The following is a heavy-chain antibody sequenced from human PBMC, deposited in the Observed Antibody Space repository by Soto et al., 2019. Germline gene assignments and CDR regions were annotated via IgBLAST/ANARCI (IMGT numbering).Heavy chain of an antibody. CDR3: AREVDTAMVQYYYYGMDV. J-gene: IGHJ6*02. CDR1: GGTFSSYA. D-gene: IGHD5-18*01. CDR2: IIPIFGTA. Sequence: QVQLVQSGAEVKKPGSSVKVSCKASGGTFSSYAISWVRQAPGQGLEWMGGIIPIFGTANYAQKFQGRVTITADDSTRAAYMELSSLRSEDTAVYYCAREVDTAMVQYYYYGMDVWGQGTTVTVSS. V-gene: IGHV1-69*12.